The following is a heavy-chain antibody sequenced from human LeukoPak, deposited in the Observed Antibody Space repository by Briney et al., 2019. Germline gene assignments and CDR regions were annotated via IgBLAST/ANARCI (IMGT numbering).Heavy chain of an antibody. CDR1: GFTFSTYA. Sequence: GGSLRLSCAASGFTFSTYAMHSVRQAPGKGLEYVSAMSSNGGSTYYANSVKGRFTISRDNSKNTEYLQMGSLRAEDMAVYYCARTEYGSPGGFDYWGQGTLVTVST. D-gene: IGHD3-10*01. J-gene: IGHJ4*02. CDR3: ARTEYGSPGGFDY. V-gene: IGHV3-64*01. CDR2: MSSNGGST.